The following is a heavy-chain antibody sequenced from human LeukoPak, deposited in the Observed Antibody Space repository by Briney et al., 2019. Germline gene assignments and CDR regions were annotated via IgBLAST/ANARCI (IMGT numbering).Heavy chain of an antibody. Sequence: PGGSLRLSCAASGFTFDDYTMHWVRQAPGKGLEWVSLISWDGGSTYYADSVKGRFTISRDNSKNSLYLQMNSLRTEDTALYYCAKDAYDSSGYYTYYFDYWGQGTLVTVSS. D-gene: IGHD3-22*01. CDR1: GFTFDDYT. CDR2: ISWDGGST. V-gene: IGHV3-43*01. J-gene: IGHJ4*02. CDR3: AKDAYDSSGYYTYYFDY.